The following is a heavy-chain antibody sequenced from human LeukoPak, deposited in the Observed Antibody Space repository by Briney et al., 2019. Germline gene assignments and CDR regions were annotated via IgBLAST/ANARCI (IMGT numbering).Heavy chain of an antibody. CDR1: GYTFTNYG. J-gene: IGHJ6*02. CDR2: ISAYNGNT. V-gene: IGHV1-18*01. CDR3: ARDLDIVVALAAPRHYGMDV. D-gene: IGHD2-2*01. Sequence: ASVTVSCKASGYTFTNYGISWVRQAPGQGLEWMGWISAYNGNTNYVQKLQGRVTMTTDTSASTAYMELRSLRSDDTAVYYCARDLDIVVALAAPRHYGMDVWGQGTTVTVSS.